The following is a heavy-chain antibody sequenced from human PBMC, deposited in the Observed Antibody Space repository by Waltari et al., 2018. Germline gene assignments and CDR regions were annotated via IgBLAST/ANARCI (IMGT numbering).Heavy chain of an antibody. CDR1: GGSISSYY. J-gene: IGHJ6*03. CDR3: AREAVVVPAAPNYYYYYMDV. D-gene: IGHD2-2*01. Sequence: QVQLQESGPGLVKPSETLSLTCTVSGGSISSYYWSWIRQPPGKGLDWIGYIYYSGSTNYNPSLKSLVTISVDTSKNQFSLKLSSVTAADTAVYYCAREAVVVPAAPNYYYYYMDVWGKGTTVTVSS. CDR2: IYYSGST. V-gene: IGHV4-59*01.